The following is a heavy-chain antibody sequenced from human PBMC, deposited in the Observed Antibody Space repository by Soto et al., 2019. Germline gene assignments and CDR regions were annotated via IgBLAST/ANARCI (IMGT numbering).Heavy chain of an antibody. J-gene: IGHJ4*02. CDR3: AHTGYHYVWGSYRRHDY. V-gene: IGHV2-5*01. CDR2: IYWYDDK. CDR1: GFSLSTSGVG. Sequence: QITLKESGPTLVKPTQTLALTCTFSGFSLSTSGVGVGWIRQPPGKALEWLALIYWYDDKRYSPTLKSRLTITKTTPKTQVVLTMTNMEPVDTATYYCAHTGYHYVWGSYRRHDYWGQGTLVTVSS. D-gene: IGHD3-16*02.